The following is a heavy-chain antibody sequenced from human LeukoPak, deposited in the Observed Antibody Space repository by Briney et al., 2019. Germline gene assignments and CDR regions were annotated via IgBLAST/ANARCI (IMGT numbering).Heavy chain of an antibody. D-gene: IGHD2-2*01. CDR3: AKQSYARSLGE. CDR2: TNSGGTIT. Sequence: GGSLRLSCATSGFPFSDFSMTWVRQAPGKGLEWIPTTNSGGTITYYAESVKGRFTISRDNFKNALYLQMSSLRVEDAAICYCAKQSYARSLGEGGPGTLVTVSS. CDR1: GFPFSDFS. V-gene: IGHV3-23*01. J-gene: IGHJ4*02.